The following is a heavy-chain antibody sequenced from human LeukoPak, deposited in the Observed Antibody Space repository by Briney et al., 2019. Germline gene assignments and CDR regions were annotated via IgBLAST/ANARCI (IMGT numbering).Heavy chain of an antibody. CDR2: MKQDGSEI. CDR3: ARESTYNYAYALDF. V-gene: IGHV3-7*01. D-gene: IGHD5-18*01. CDR1: GFNFGSYW. Sequence: PGGSLRLSCAASGFNFGSYWMSWVRQAPGKGLEWVANMKQDGSEIYYVDTVKGRFTISRDNAKNSLYLQINSLRAEDTAVYYCARESTYNYAYALDFWGQGILVTVSS. J-gene: IGHJ4*02.